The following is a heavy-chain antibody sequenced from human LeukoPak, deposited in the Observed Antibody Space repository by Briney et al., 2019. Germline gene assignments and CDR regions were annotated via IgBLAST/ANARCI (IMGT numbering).Heavy chain of an antibody. Sequence: GGSLRLSCAASGFTFSSYSMNWVRQAPGKGLEWVSSISSSSSYIYYADSVKGRFTISRDNAKNSLYLQMNILRAEDTAVYYCARAGGWYYFDYWGQGTLVTVSS. CDR1: GFTFSSYS. D-gene: IGHD6-19*01. CDR2: ISSSSSYI. CDR3: ARAGGWYYFDY. J-gene: IGHJ4*02. V-gene: IGHV3-21*01.